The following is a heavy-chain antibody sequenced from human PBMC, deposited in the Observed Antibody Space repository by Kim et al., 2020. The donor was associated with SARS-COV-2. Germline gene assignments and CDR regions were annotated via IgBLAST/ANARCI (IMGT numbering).Heavy chain of an antibody. Sequence: SETLSLTCAVYGGSFSGYYWSWIRQPPGKGLEWIGEINHSGSTNYNPSLKSRVTISVDTSKNQFSLKLSSVTAADTAVYYCARGSGKYNSGWSKYYFDYWGQGTLVTVSS. D-gene: IGHD6-19*01. CDR3: ARGSGKYNSGWSKYYFDY. V-gene: IGHV4-34*01. J-gene: IGHJ4*02. CDR2: INHSGST. CDR1: GGSFSGYY.